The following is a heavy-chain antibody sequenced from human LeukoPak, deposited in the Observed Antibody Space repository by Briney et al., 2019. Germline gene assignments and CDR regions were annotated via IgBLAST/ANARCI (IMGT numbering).Heavy chain of an antibody. CDR1: GFTFSSYE. CDR3: ARGGVYSGSYYGGGY. CDR2: ISSSGSTI. J-gene: IGHJ4*02. D-gene: IGHD1-26*01. Sequence: GGSLRLSCAASGFTFSSYEMNWVRQAPGKGLEWASYISSSGSTIYYADSVKGRFTISRDNAKNSLYLQMNSLRAEDTAVYYCARGGVYSGSYYGGGYWGQGTLVTVSS. V-gene: IGHV3-48*03.